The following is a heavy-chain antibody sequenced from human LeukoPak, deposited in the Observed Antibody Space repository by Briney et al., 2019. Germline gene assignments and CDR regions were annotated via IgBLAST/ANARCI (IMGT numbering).Heavy chain of an antibody. CDR2: INHSGST. CDR3: ARHGYNAYWGY. D-gene: IGHD5-24*01. CDR1: GGSFSGYY. J-gene: IGHJ4*02. Sequence: SEALSLTCAVYGGSFSGYYWSWIRQPPGKGLEWIGEINHSGSTNYNPSLKSRVTISVDTSKNQFSLKLSSVTAADTAVYYCARHGYNAYWGYWGQGTLVTVSS. V-gene: IGHV4-34*01.